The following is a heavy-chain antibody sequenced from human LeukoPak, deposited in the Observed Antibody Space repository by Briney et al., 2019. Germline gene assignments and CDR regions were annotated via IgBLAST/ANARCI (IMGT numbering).Heavy chain of an antibody. D-gene: IGHD2-2*01. J-gene: IGHJ3*02. V-gene: IGHV3-33*06. CDR3: AKVSAYVVPAAIYINHDAFDI. Sequence: PGRSLRLSCAASGFTFSSYGLHWVRQAPGKGLEWVAIIWNDGSKKYYADSVKGRFTISRDNSKNTLYLQMNSLRAEDTAVYYCAKVSAYVVPAAIYINHDAFDIWGQGTMVTVSS. CDR1: GFTFSSYG. CDR2: IWNDGSKK.